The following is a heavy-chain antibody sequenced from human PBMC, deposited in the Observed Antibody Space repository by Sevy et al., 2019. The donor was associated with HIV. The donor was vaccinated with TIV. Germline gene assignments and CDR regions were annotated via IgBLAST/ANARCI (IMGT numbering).Heavy chain of an antibody. CDR1: GFAFSDYY. Sequence: GGSLRLSCAASGFAFSDYYMGWIRQAPGKGLEWVSHIGSRGSDIYYADSVKGRFTISRDNAKNSLYLQMNSLRAEDTAVYYCGNARGSYAFDIWGQGTMVTVSS. D-gene: IGHD3-10*01. CDR2: IGSRGSDI. J-gene: IGHJ3*02. V-gene: IGHV3-11*01. CDR3: GNARGSYAFDI.